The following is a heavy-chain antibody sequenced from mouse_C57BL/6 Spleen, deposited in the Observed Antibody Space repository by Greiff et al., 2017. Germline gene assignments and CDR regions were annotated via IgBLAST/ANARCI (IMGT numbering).Heavy chain of an antibody. CDR2: IDPSDSYT. Sequence: VQLQQPGAELVMPGASVTLSCKASGYTFTSYWMHWVKQRPGQGLEWIGEIDPSDSYTNYNQKFKGKSTLTVDKSSSTAYMQLSSLTSEDSAVDDCARGLYGSSLPYAMDDWGQGTSVTVSS. CDR3: ARGLYGSSLPYAMDD. D-gene: IGHD1-1*01. V-gene: IGHV1-69*01. J-gene: IGHJ4*01. CDR1: GYTFTSYW.